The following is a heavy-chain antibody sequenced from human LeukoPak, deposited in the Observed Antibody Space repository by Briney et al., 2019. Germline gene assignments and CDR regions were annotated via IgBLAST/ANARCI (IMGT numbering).Heavy chain of an antibody. J-gene: IGHJ4*02. CDR3: ATQSITLVVVISPFGY. CDR2: IQDDGATT. V-gene: IGHV3-30*02. D-gene: IGHD3-22*01. Sequence: PGGSLRLSCAASGFTFSTFPMHWVRQAPGKGLEWVALIQDDGATTNYADSVRGRFTISRDNSKSTVYLQMNSLKPDDTAVYYCATQSITLVVVISPFGYWGQGTLVTVSS. CDR1: GFTFSTFP.